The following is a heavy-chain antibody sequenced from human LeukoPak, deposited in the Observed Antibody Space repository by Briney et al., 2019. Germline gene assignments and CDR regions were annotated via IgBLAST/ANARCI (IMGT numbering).Heavy chain of an antibody. CDR2: IWYDGSNK. CDR1: GFTFSSYG. J-gene: IGHJ4*02. D-gene: IGHD6-13*01. Sequence: GRSLRLSCAASGFTFSSYGMHWVRQAPGKGLEWVAVIWYDGSNKYYADSVKGRFTISRDNSKNTLYLQMNSLRGDDTAIYYCARELAAWGQGTLVTVSS. CDR3: ARELAA. V-gene: IGHV3-33*01.